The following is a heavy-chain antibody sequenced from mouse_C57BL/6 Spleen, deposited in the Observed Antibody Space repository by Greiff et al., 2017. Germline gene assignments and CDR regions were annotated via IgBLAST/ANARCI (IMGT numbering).Heavy chain of an antibody. V-gene: IGHV1-64*01. Sequence: QVQLQQPGAELVKPGASVKLSCKASGYTFTSYWLHWVKQRPGLGLVWIGMIHPHSGSPTYNEKFKSKDTLHVDKSSSTAYMQLSCLTSEDSAIYYCAGYYSYWCFDVWGTGTTVTVSS. J-gene: IGHJ1*03. CDR1: GYTFTSYW. D-gene: IGHD2-3*01. CDR3: AGYYSYWCFDV. CDR2: IHPHSGSP.